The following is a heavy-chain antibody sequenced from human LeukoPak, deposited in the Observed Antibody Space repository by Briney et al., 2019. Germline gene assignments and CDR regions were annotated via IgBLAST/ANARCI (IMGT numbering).Heavy chain of an antibody. D-gene: IGHD5-24*01. CDR3: ARGRSGGYNYSVSRYFDL. J-gene: IGHJ2*01. Sequence: SETLSLTCAVYGGSFSGYYWSWIRQPPGKGLEWIGEINHSGSTNYNPSLKSRVTISVDTSKNQFSLKLSSVTAADTAVYYCARGRSGGYNYSVSRYFDLWGGGTLVTVSS. V-gene: IGHV4-34*01. CDR2: INHSGST. CDR1: GGSFSGYY.